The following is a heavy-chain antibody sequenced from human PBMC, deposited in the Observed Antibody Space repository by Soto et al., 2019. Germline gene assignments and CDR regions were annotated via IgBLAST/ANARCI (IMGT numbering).Heavy chain of an antibody. CDR3: ARDKITGLFAY. CDR2: INHSGST. Sequence: QVQLQQWGAGLLKPSETLSLTCAVYGGSFSGYYWTWIRQPPGTGLEWIGEINHSGSTNYNPSLKSRVAISVDTSKNQFSVKLTSVTVAATSVYYCARDKITGLFAYWGQGTLVTVSS. CDR1: GGSFSGYY. V-gene: IGHV4-34*01. J-gene: IGHJ4*02. D-gene: IGHD2-8*02.